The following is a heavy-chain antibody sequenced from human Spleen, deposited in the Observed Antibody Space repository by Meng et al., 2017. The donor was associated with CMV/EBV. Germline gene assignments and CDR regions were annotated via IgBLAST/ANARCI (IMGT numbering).Heavy chain of an antibody. Sequence: GESLKISCVGSGFTFGNFWLTWVRQAPGKGLEWVALISSDGTNKYYADSVMGRFTISRDNSESTLYLQMTRLRVDDTALYYCARDQFCPRCRDFDRDGLDVWGQGTTVTVSS. CDR1: GFTFGNFW. V-gene: IGHV3-30*03. D-gene: IGHD2-15*01. CDR3: ARDQFCPRCRDFDRDGLDV. CDR2: ISSDGTNK. J-gene: IGHJ6*02.